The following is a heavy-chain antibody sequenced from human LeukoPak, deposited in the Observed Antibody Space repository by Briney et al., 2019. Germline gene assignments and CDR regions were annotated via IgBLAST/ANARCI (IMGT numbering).Heavy chain of an antibody. J-gene: IGHJ4*02. CDR1: GYSFTSYW. CDR3: ARSYYFNDH. CDR2: IYPGDSDT. Sequence: GESLKISCKSSGYSFTSYWIAWVRQMPGKGLEWMGIIYPGDSDTTYSPSFQGQVTISADKSISTAYLQWGSLKASDTAIYYCARSYYFNDHWGQGTLVTVSS. D-gene: IGHD3-22*01. V-gene: IGHV5-51*01.